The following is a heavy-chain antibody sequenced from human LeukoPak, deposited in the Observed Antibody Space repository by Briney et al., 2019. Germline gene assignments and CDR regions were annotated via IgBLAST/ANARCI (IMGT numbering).Heavy chain of an antibody. D-gene: IGHD3-16*01. CDR3: ARGGGLDV. J-gene: IGHJ6*02. V-gene: IGHV3-7*03. CDR2: INHNGNVN. CDR1: GVTLSNYA. Sequence: GGSLRLSCVASGVTLSNYAMNWARQAPGKGLEWVASINHNGNVNYYVDSVKGRFTISRDNAKNSLYLQMSNLRAEDTAVYFCARGGGLDVWGQGATVTVSS.